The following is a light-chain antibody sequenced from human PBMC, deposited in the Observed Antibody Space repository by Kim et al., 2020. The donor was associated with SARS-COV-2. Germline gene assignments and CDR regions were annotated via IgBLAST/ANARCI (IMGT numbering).Light chain of an antibody. V-gene: IGKV1-8*01. CDR1: QGISSY. Sequence: IRMTQSPSSFSASTGDRVTITCRASQGISSYLAWYQQKPGKAPKLLIYAASTLQSGVPSRFSGSGSGTDFTLTISCLQSEDFATYYCQQYYSYPRTFGPGTKVDIK. CDR3: QQYYSYPRT. J-gene: IGKJ3*01. CDR2: AAS.